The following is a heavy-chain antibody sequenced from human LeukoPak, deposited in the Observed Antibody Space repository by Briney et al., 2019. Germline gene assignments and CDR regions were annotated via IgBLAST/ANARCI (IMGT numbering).Heavy chain of an antibody. Sequence: ASVKVPCKASGYTFTSYDINWVRQAPGQGLEWMGWISAYNGNTNHAQNLQGRVTMTTDTSTSTAYMELRSLRSDDTAVYYCARYDRSGYSPDFDYWGQGTLVTVSS. CDR3: ARYDRSGYSPDFDY. CDR2: ISAYNGNT. D-gene: IGHD3-22*01. CDR1: GYTFTSYD. J-gene: IGHJ4*02. V-gene: IGHV1-18*01.